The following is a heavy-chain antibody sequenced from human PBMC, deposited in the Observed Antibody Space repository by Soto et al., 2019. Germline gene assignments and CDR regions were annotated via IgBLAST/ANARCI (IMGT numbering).Heavy chain of an antibody. CDR1: GGSISSYY. V-gene: IGHV4-59*08. Sequence: SETLSLTCTVSGGSISSYYWSWIRQPPGKGLGWIGYIYYSGSTNYNPSLKSRVTISVDTSKNQFSLKLSSVTAADTAVYYCARHGSIAAAGTTFDYWGQGTLVTVSS. CDR3: ARHGSIAAAGTTFDY. CDR2: IYYSGST. D-gene: IGHD6-13*01. J-gene: IGHJ4*02.